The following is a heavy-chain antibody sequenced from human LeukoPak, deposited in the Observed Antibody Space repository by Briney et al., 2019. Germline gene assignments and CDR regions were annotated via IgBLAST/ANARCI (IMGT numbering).Heavy chain of an antibody. CDR3: APLGWVVPAANWFDP. CDR2: ISGSGAST. Sequence: TGGSLRLSCAASGFTFSSYAMSWVRQAPGKGLEWVSAISGSGASTYYADSVKGRFTISRDNSKNTLYLQMNSLRAEDPAVYYCAPLGWVVPAANWFDPWGQGTLVTVSS. J-gene: IGHJ5*02. V-gene: IGHV3-23*01. D-gene: IGHD2-2*01. CDR1: GFTFSSYA.